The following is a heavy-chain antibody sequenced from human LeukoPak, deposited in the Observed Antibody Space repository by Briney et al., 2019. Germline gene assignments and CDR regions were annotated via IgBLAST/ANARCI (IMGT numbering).Heavy chain of an antibody. V-gene: IGHV3-7*03. J-gene: IGHJ4*02. D-gene: IGHD3-22*01. Sequence: GGSLRLSCAASGFTFSSYWMSWVRQAPGKGLEWVANIKEDGGEKYSVDSVKGRFTISRDNAMNTLYLQMNSLKTEDTAVYYCTTDSSGYYYKSGYWGQGTLVTVSS. CDR3: TTDSSGYYYKSGY. CDR2: IKEDGGEK. CDR1: GFTFSSYW.